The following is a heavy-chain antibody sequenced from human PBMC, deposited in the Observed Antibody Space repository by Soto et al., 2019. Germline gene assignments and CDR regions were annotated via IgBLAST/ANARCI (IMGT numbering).Heavy chain of an antibody. CDR3: AKQLGYCSSTSCYRVGYYYGMDV. D-gene: IGHD2-2*01. CDR2: ISWNSGSI. Sequence: PGGSLRLSCAASGFTFDDYAMHWVRQAPGKGLEWVSGISWNSGSIGYADSVKGRFTISRDNAKNSLYLQMNSLRAEDTALYYRAKQLGYCSSTSCYRVGYYYGMDVWGQGTTVTVSS. V-gene: IGHV3-9*01. CDR1: GFTFDDYA. J-gene: IGHJ6*02.